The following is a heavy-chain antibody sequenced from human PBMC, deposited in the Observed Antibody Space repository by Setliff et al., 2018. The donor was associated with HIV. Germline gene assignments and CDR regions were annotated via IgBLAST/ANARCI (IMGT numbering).Heavy chain of an antibody. Sequence: ETLSLTCTVSGVSIGNFYWSWVRQSPGRGLEWIGFIFFTGTTNYNPSLKSRVTISVDTSKNQFPLNLTSVTAADTAVYYCARRGTIWHGVDYHYMDGRGKGTTVTVSS. CDR1: GVSIGNFY. V-gene: IGHV4-59*08. J-gene: IGHJ6*03. D-gene: IGHD2-15*01. CDR2: IFFTGTT. CDR3: ARRGTIWHGVDYHYMDG.